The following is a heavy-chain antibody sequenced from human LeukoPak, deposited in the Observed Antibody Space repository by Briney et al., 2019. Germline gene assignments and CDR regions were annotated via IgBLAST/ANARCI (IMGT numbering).Heavy chain of an antibody. D-gene: IGHD6-13*01. V-gene: IGHV1-46*01. CDR1: GYTXTSYY. Sequence: ASVKVSCKASGYTXTSYYMHGVRQAPGQGLEWMGVINSSGGSTSYAQKFQGRVTMTRDTSTSTVYMELSSLRSEDTAVYYCARGTGIAAAVTSLFQYWGQGTLATVSS. CDR2: INSSGGST. J-gene: IGHJ1*01. CDR3: ARGTGIAAAVTSLFQY.